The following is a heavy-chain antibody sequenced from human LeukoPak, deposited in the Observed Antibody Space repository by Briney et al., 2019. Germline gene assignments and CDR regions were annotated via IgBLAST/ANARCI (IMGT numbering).Heavy chain of an antibody. J-gene: IGHJ3*02. CDR2: INPSGGST. CDR3: ARDMRAARDAFDI. CDR1: GYTFISYY. V-gene: IGHV1-46*01. D-gene: IGHD6-6*01. Sequence: ASVKVSCKASGYTFISYYMHWVRQAPGQGLEWMGIINPSGGSTSYAQKFQGRVTMTRDTSTSTVYMELSSLRSEDTAVYYCARDMRAARDAFDIWGQGTMVTVSS.